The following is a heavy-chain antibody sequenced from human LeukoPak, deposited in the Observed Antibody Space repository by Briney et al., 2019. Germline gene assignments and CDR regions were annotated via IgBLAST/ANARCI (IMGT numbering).Heavy chain of an antibody. Sequence: PGRSLRLSCAASGFTFSSYAMHWVRQAPGKGLEWVAVISYDGSNKYYADSVKGRFTISRDNSKNTLYLQMNSLRAEDTAVYYCARDLLDCSSTSCYLGADYYYYMDVWGKGTTVTVSS. CDR1: GFTFSSYA. CDR2: ISYDGSNK. V-gene: IGHV3-30-3*01. CDR3: ARDLLDCSSTSCYLGADYYYYMDV. J-gene: IGHJ6*03. D-gene: IGHD2-2*01.